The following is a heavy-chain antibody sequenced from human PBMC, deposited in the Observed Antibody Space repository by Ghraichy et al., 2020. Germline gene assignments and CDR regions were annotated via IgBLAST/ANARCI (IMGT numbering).Heavy chain of an antibody. CDR1: GGSISSGGFY. Sequence: SETLSLTCTVSGGSISSGGFYWSWIRQHPGKGLEWIGYIYYSGSTYYNPSLKSRVTISVDTSKNQFSLKLSSVTAADTAVYYCASLPTVVTPVAFDIWGQGTMVTVSS. D-gene: IGHD4-23*01. CDR3: ASLPTVVTPVAFDI. J-gene: IGHJ3*02. V-gene: IGHV4-31*03. CDR2: IYYSGST.